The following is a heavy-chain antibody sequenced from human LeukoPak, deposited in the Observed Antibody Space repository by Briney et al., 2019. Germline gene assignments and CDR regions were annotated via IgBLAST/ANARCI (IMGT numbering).Heavy chain of an antibody. D-gene: IGHD6-19*01. J-gene: IGHJ5*02. V-gene: IGHV3-66*01. CDR2: IYSGGST. CDR3: AKDRGPTVAGTGDNWFDP. CDR1: GFTVSSKY. Sequence: PGGSLRLSCAASGFTVSSKYMSWVRQAPGKGLEWVSVIYSGGSTYYADSVKGRFTISRDNSKNMIYLQMNSLRAEDTAVYYCAKDRGPTVAGTGDNWFDPWGQGTPVTVSS.